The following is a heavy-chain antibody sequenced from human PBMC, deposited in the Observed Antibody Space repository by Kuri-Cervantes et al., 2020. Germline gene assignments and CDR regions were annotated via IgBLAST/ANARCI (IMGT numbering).Heavy chain of an antibody. D-gene: IGHD3-10*01. CDR2: IYYSGST. Sequence: LETLSLTCTVSGGSVSSGSYYWSWIRQPPGKGLEWIGYIYYSGSTNYNPSLKSRVTISVDTSKNQFSLKLSSVTAADTAVYYCARLGAGYGSGSYDYWGQGTLVTVSS. CDR1: GGSVSSGSYY. V-gene: IGHV4-61*01. CDR3: ARLGAGYGSGSYDY. J-gene: IGHJ4*02.